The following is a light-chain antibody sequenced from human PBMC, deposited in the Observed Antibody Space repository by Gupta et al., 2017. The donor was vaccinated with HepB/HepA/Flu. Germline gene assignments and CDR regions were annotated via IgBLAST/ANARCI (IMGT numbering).Light chain of an antibody. CDR2: VNS. CDR1: SPNIGAGYD. Sequence: QSVLTQPPSVSGAPGQRVTISCTGRSPNIGAGYDVHWYQQRPGTAPKLLIYVNSKRPSGVPDRFSGSKSGTSASVAITGLQAEEEADYYCQSYDSSMSGYVFGTGIKVTVL. CDR3: QSYDSSMSGYV. V-gene: IGLV1-40*01. J-gene: IGLJ1*01.